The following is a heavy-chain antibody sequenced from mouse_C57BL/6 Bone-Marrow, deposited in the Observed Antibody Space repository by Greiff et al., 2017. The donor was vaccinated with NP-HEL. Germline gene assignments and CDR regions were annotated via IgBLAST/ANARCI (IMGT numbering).Heavy chain of an antibody. V-gene: IGHV1-15*01. CDR2: IDPETGGT. CDR1: GYTFTDYE. Sequence: VQLQQSGAELVRPGASVTLSCKASGYTFTDYEMHWVKQTPVHGLEWIGAIDPETGGTAYNQKFQGKAILTADKSSSTAYMELRSLTSEDSAVYYCTRRGYYYGSSFWYFDVWGTGTTVTVSS. D-gene: IGHD1-1*01. J-gene: IGHJ1*03. CDR3: TRRGYYYGSSFWYFDV.